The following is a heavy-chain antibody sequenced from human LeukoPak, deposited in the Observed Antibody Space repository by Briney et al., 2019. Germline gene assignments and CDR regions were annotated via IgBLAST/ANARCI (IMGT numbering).Heavy chain of an antibody. J-gene: IGHJ4*02. Sequence: SETLSLTCAVDGGSFSGYYWGWIRQPPGKGRGWVGEINHSGSTNYNPSLKSRVTISVDTSKNQFSLKLSSVTAADTAVYYCARGHRGVVVPAAIPVGVSATSGNFDYWGQGTLVTVSS. V-gene: IGHV4-34*01. D-gene: IGHD2-2*02. CDR2: INHSGST. CDR1: GGSFSGYY. CDR3: ARGHRGVVVPAAIPVGVSATSGNFDY.